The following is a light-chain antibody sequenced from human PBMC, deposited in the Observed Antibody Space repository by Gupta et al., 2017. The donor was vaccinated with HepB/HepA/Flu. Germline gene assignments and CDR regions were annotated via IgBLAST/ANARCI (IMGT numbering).Light chain of an antibody. CDR1: HCLLDSDDGHTY. Sequence: IVMTPTPLSLPVTPEEPAYISCRSSHCLLDSDDGHTYLDWYLQKPGQSPQLLIDTLSYRASGVPDRFSGSGSGTDFTLKISRVEAEDVGVYYCMQRREFPLTFGGGTKVEIK. CDR2: TLS. V-gene: IGKV2-40*01. J-gene: IGKJ4*01. CDR3: MQRREFPLT.